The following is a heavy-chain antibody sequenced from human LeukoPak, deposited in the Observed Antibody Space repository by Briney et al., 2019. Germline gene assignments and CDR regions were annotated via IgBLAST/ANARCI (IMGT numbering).Heavy chain of an antibody. V-gene: IGHV4-34*01. J-gene: IGHJ6*02. CDR3: ASRLVPAAMTAIKGSYYYGMDV. CDR1: GGSVSGNY. D-gene: IGHD2-2*01. Sequence: PSETLSLTCAVYGGSVSGNYWSWIRQPPGKGLEWIGEINHSGSTSYNPSLKSRVTISVDTSKNQFSLKLSSVTAADTAVYYCASRLVPAAMTAIKGSYYYGMDVWGQGTTVTVSS. CDR2: INHSGST.